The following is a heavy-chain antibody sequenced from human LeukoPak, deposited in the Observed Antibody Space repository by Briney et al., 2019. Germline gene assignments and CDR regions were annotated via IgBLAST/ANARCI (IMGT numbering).Heavy chain of an antibody. CDR3: AITLLTGTFDY. V-gene: IGHV1-2*02. CDR2: INPNSGGT. J-gene: IGHJ4*02. D-gene: IGHD1/OR15-1a*01. CDR1: GYTFTGYY. Sequence: GASVKVSCKASGYTFTGYYMHWVRQAPGQGLEGMGWINPNSGGTNYAQKFQGRVTMTRGTSISTAYMELSRLRSDDTAVYYCAITLLTGTFDYWGQGTLVTVSS.